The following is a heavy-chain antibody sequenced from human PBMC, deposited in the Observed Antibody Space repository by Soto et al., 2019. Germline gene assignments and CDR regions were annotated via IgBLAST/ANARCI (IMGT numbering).Heavy chain of an antibody. CDR2: IYYTGST. D-gene: IGHD3-10*01. Sequence: SETLSLTCSVSCVSISSSNYHWGWIRQPPGKGLEWIGSIYYTGSTHYNPSLKSRVTVSADTSKNQFSLRLSSVIAADTAVYYCARHELHSQRSRTYLDSWGKGTLVTVSS. J-gene: IGHJ4*02. V-gene: IGHV4-39*01. CDR1: CVSISSSNYH. CDR3: ARHELHSQRSRTYLDS.